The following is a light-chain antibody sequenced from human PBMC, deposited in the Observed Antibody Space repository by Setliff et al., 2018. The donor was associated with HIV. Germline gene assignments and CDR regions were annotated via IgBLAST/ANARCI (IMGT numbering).Light chain of an antibody. V-gene: IGLV2-14*01. Sequence: RDVGGYDYVSWYQQHPGKVPKLMLYEVGNRPSGVSNRFSGSKSGNTASLTISGLQAEDEADYYCCSYTSSTTLVFGTGTKVTVL. J-gene: IGLJ1*01. CDR1: RDVGGYDY. CDR2: EVG. CDR3: CSYTSSTTLV.